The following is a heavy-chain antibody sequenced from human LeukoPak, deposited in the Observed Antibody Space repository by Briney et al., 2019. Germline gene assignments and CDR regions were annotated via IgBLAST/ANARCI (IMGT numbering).Heavy chain of an antibody. D-gene: IGHD3-10*01. V-gene: IGHV3-23*01. CDR3: AKDMQAFQWFGELSCFDY. J-gene: IGHJ4*02. Sequence: QPGGTLRLSCAASGFTFSSYGMNWVRQAPGKGLEWVSGISGDAGRTYYADSVKGLFTISRDNSKNTLYLQMNSLRAEDTAVYYCAKDMQAFQWFGELSCFDYWGQGTLVTVSS. CDR2: ISGDAGRT. CDR1: GFTFSSYG.